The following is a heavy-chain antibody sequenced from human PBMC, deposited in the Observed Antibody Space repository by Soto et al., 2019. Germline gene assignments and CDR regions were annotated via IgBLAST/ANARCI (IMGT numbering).Heavy chain of an antibody. CDR1: GGTFSSYA. J-gene: IGHJ6*02. V-gene: IGHV1-69*13. CDR2: ISPIFGTA. Sequence: SVTVSHQASGGTFSSYAILWVRQPPGHGLAWMGGISPIFGTANYAQKFQGRVTITADESTSTAYMELSSLRSEDTAVYYCARDSGVSSSSEDYYYGMDVWGQGTTVTVSS. D-gene: IGHD6-6*01. CDR3: ARDSGVSSSSEDYYYGMDV.